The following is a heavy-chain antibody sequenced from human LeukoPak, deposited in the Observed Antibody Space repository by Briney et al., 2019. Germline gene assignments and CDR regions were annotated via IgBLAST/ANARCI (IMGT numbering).Heavy chain of an antibody. J-gene: IGHJ4*02. V-gene: IGHV3-30-3*01. CDR2: VSYDGNTK. D-gene: IGHD2-8*02. CDR1: GFTFSRNA. CDR3: ARDFLPGAPDFFDY. Sequence: PGGSLRLSCAASGFTFSRNAMHWVRQTPGKGREGGAVVSYDGNTKYYADSVKGRFTISRDNSENTIYLQVSSLRADDTALYYCARDFLPGAPDFFDYWGQGTLVTVSS.